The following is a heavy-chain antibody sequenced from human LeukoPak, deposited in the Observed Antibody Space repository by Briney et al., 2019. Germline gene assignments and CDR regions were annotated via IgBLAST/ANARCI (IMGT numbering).Heavy chain of an antibody. Sequence: PSETLSLTGTVSGGSISSYYWSWIRQPPGKGLEWIGYIYYSGSTNYNPSLKSRVTISVDTSKNQFSLKLSSVTAADTAVYYCARGEYDFWSGYSPPRYYYYYGMDVWGQGTTVTVSS. CDR3: ARGEYDFWSGYSPPRYYYYYGMDV. CDR1: GGSISSYY. V-gene: IGHV4-59*01. D-gene: IGHD3-3*01. CDR2: IYYSGST. J-gene: IGHJ6*02.